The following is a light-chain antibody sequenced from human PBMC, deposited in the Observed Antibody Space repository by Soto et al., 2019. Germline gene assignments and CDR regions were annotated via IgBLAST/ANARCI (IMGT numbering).Light chain of an antibody. CDR2: EIS. CDR3: MQSVQHPIT. V-gene: IGKV2D-29*01. J-gene: IGKJ5*01. CDR1: QSLLHSDGKTY. Sequence: DSVMTQSPLSLPVTPGEPASISCRSSQSLLHSDGKTYFYWYLQKPGQPPHSLIYEISNRFSGVPDRISGGGSGANFTLKISRVEAEDAAVYFCMQSVQHPITFGQGTRLEV.